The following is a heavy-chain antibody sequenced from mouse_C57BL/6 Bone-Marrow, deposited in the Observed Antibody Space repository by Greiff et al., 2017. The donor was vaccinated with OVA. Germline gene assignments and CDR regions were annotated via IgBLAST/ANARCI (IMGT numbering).Heavy chain of an antibody. J-gene: IGHJ1*03. V-gene: IGHV1-20*01. CDR2: INPYNGDT. Sequence: VQLKESGPELVKPGDSVKISCKASGYSFTGYFMNWVMQSHGKSLEWIGRINPYNGDTFYNQKFKGKATLTVDKSSSTAHMELRSLTSEDSAVYYCARNSNWYFDVWGTGTTVTVSS. CDR1: GYSFTGYF. D-gene: IGHD2-5*01. CDR3: ARNSNWYFDV.